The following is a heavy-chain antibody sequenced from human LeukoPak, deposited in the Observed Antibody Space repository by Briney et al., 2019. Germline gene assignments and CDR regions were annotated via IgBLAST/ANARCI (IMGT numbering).Heavy chain of an antibody. CDR1: GFTVSSNY. CDR2: IYSGGST. Sequence: GGSLRLSCAASGFTVSSNYMSWVRQAPGKGLEWVSVIYSGGSTYYADSVKGRFTISRDNSKNTLYLQMNSLRAEDTAVYYCARDPYYYGSGSYYNVGYYYYYGMDVWGKGTTVTVSS. D-gene: IGHD3-10*01. J-gene: IGHJ6*04. CDR3: ARDPYYYGSGSYYNVGYYYYYGMDV. V-gene: IGHV3-53*01.